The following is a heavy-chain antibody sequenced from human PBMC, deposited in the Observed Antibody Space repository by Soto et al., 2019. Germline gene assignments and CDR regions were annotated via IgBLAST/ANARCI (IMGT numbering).Heavy chain of an antibody. CDR1: GGSISSGDYY. Sequence: PSETLSLTCTVSGGSISSGDYYWSWIRQPPGKGREWIGYIYYSGSTYYNPSLKSRVTISVDTSKNQFSLKLSSVTAADTAVYYCASVDYYYGMDVWGQGTTVTVSS. CDR2: IYYSGST. J-gene: IGHJ6*02. CDR3: ASVDYYYGMDV. V-gene: IGHV4-30-4*01.